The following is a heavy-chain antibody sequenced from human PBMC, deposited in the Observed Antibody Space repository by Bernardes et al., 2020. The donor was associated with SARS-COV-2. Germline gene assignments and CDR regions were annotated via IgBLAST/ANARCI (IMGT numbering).Heavy chain of an antibody. D-gene: IGHD6-6*01. CDR3: ARGGLSTSSGYYYPMDV. CDR1: GFTFNSYW. Sequence: GSLRLSCAASGFTFNSYWMHWVRQVPGKGLVWVSRIHGDGSSRTHADPVKGRFTISRDNPKNTLHLQMNSLRAEDTAVYYCARGGLSTSSGYYYPMDVWGQGTTVIVSS. J-gene: IGHJ6*02. V-gene: IGHV3-74*01. CDR2: IHGDGSSR.